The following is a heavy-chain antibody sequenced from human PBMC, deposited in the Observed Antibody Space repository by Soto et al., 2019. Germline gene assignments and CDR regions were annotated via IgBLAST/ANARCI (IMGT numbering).Heavy chain of an antibody. CDR3: AADVKAYSSGWYIY. V-gene: IGHV1-58*01. D-gene: IGHD6-19*01. J-gene: IGHJ4*02. Sequence: SLKDRDQESGFTGNSSAVQCVRNAHGQRLEWIGWIVVGSGNTNYAQKFQERVTITRDMSTSTAYMELSSLRSEDTAVYYCAADVKAYSSGWYIYWGQGTLVTVSS. CDR1: GFTGNSSA. CDR2: IVVGSGNT.